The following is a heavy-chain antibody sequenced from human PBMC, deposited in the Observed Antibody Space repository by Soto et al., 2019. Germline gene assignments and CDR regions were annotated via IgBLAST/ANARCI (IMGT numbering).Heavy chain of an antibody. CDR2: ISGSGAGT. CDR3: AKVNHFDSSGYFHFDH. V-gene: IGHV3-23*01. D-gene: IGHD3-22*01. J-gene: IGHJ4*02. CDR1: GFTFSNFA. Sequence: LRLSCAASGFTFSNFAMNWVRQAPGKGLEWVSTISGSGAGTYYADSVKGRFTISRDNSKSTLYLQMRGLRAEDTGVYYCAKVNHFDSSGYFHFDHWGQGTLVTVSS.